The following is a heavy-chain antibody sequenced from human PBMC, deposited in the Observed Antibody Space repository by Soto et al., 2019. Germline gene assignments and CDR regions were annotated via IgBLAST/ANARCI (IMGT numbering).Heavy chain of an antibody. Sequence: ASVKVSCKASGYIFTSYGISWVRQAPGQGLEWVGWISTYNGNTNYAQKLQGRVTMTTDTSTSTAYMELRSLRSDDTAVYYCARGYSSSWTLDYYYYGMEVWGQGTTVTVSS. CDR1: GYIFTSYG. D-gene: IGHD6-13*01. CDR3: ARGYSSSWTLDYYYYGMEV. J-gene: IGHJ6*02. CDR2: ISTYNGNT. V-gene: IGHV1-18*01.